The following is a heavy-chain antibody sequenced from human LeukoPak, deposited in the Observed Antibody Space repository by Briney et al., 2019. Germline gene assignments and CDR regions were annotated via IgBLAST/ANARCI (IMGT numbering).Heavy chain of an antibody. D-gene: IGHD2-2*01. CDR3: ARGVPAAIFRYNWFDP. J-gene: IGHJ5*02. CDR2: INHSGST. CDR1: GGSFSGYY. V-gene: IGHV4-34*01. Sequence: PSETLSLTCAVYGGSFSGYYWSWIRQPPGKGLEWIGEINHSGSTNYNPSLKSGVTISVDTSKNQFSLKLSSVTAADTAVYYCARGVPAAIFRYNWFDPWGQGTLVTVSS.